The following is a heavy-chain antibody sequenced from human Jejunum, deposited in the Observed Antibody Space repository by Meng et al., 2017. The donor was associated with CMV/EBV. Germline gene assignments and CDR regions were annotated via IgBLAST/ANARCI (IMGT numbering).Heavy chain of an antibody. Sequence: QVRRPEPGPGLVRSSETLSLTCSVSGGPISGYYWSWVRQPAGKRLEWIGRFHPGGTTNYNPSLENRITVSVDSSKNQFFLKLTSVTAADTAIYYCARECVGEAYDCQWNYWFDPWGRGTLVTVSS. J-gene: IGHJ5*02. CDR3: ARECVGEAYDCQWNYWFDP. CDR2: FHPGGTT. CDR1: GGPISGYY. D-gene: IGHD3-16*01. V-gene: IGHV4-4*07.